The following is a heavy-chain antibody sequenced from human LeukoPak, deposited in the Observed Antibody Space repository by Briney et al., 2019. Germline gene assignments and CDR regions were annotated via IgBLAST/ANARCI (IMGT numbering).Heavy chain of an antibody. CDR1: GYSFTSYW. J-gene: IGHJ4*02. CDR3: ARDRFAEGGITNY. V-gene: IGHV1-18*04. D-gene: IGHD3-16*01. CDR2: ISAYNGNT. Sequence: PGESLKISCKGSGYSFTSYWIGWVRQAPGQGLEWMGWISAYNGNTNYAQKLQGRVTMTTDTSTSTAYMELRSLRSDDTAVYYCARDRFAEGGITNYWGQGTLVTVSS.